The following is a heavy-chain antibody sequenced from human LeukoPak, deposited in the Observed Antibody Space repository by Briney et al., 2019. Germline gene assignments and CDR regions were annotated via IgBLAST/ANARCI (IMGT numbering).Heavy chain of an antibody. CDR3: ARYASGSYFRGIDY. CDR1: GGSISSGTYH. Sequence: SETLSLTCTVSGGSISSGTYHWGWIRQPPGKGLEWIGSMDYSGNTYYNPSLKSRPTVSIDTSKNQFSLKLNSVTAADTAVYYCARYASGSYFRGIDYWGQGTLVTVSS. J-gene: IGHJ4*02. V-gene: IGHV4-39*07. CDR2: MDYSGNT. D-gene: IGHD1-26*01.